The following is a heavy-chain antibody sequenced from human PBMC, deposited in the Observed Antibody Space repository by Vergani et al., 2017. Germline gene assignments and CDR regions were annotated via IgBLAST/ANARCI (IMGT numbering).Heavy chain of an antibody. Sequence: QMQLVQSGAEVKKTGSSVKVSCKASGYTFTYRYLHWVRQAPGQALEWMGWITPFNGNTNYAQKFQDRVTITRDRSMSTAYMELSSLRSEDTAMYYCARDLIEMGTYGRSGYWRPGALVAVSS. V-gene: IGHV1-45*02. CDR3: ARDLIEMGTYGRSGY. J-gene: IGHJ1*01. CDR2: ITPFNGNT. D-gene: IGHD2-8*01. CDR1: GYTFTYRY.